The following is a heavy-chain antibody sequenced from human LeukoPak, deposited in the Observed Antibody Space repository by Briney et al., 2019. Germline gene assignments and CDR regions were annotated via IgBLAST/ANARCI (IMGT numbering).Heavy chain of an antibody. CDR2: ISYDGSNK. J-gene: IGHJ6*04. CDR1: GFTFSSYG. CDR3: AKGAFGCSSTSCYPYYYYGMDV. V-gene: IGHV3-30*18. D-gene: IGHD2-2*01. Sequence: GGSLRLSCAASGFTFSSYGMHWVRQAPGKGLDWVAVISYDGSNKYYADSVKGRFTISRDNSKNTLYLQMNSLRAEDTAVYYCAKGAFGCSSTSCYPYYYYGMDVWGKGTTVTVSS.